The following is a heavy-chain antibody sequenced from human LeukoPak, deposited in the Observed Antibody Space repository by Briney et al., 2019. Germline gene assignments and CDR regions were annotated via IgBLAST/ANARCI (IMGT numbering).Heavy chain of an antibody. CDR2: IIPIFGTA. D-gene: IGHD4-17*01. J-gene: IGHJ4*02. Sequence: ASVKVSCKASGGTFSSYAISWVRPAPGQGLEWMGGIIPIFGTANYAQKFQGRVTITADESTSTAYMELSSLRSEDTAVYYCARGPYGDYSVWYFDYWGQGTLVTVSS. V-gene: IGHV1-69*13. CDR3: ARGPYGDYSVWYFDY. CDR1: GGTFSSYA.